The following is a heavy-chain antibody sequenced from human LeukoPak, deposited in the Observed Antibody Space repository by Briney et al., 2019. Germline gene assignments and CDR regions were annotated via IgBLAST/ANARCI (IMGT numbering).Heavy chain of an antibody. J-gene: IGHJ4*02. D-gene: IGHD3-10*01. CDR3: ARDQEDSGTDY. CDR1: GGSISSGDYY. V-gene: IGHV4-31*03. Sequence: PSQTLSLTCTVPGGSISSGDYYWSWIRQHPGKGLEWIGYIYYSGSTYYNPSLKSRVTISLDTSKNQSSLKLSSVTAADTAVYYCARDQEDSGTDYWGQGTLVTVSS. CDR2: IYYSGST.